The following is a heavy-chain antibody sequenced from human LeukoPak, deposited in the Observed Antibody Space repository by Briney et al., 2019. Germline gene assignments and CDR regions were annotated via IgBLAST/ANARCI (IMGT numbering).Heavy chain of an antibody. CDR2: IGGSGGST. Sequence: PGGSLRLSCAASGFTFSSYAMSWVRQAQGKGLEWVSAIGGSGGSTYYADSVKGRFTISRDNSKNTLYLQMNSLRAEDTAVYYCAKVRSPTIFGVVIISPFDYWGQGTLVTVSS. V-gene: IGHV3-23*01. CDR1: GFTFSSYA. D-gene: IGHD3-3*01. J-gene: IGHJ4*02. CDR3: AKVRSPTIFGVVIISPFDY.